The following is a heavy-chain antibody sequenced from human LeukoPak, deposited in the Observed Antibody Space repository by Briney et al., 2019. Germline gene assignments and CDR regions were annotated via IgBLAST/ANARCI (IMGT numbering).Heavy chain of an antibody. CDR1: GFTFSSYA. J-gene: IGHJ4*02. D-gene: IGHD3-10*01. Sequence: PGGSLRLSCAASGFTFSSYAMSWVRQAPGKGLEWVSAISGSGGSTYYADSVKGRFTISRDNSKNTLYLQMNSLRAEDTAVYYCARELGLSYYYGSGSDHAGYYFDYWGQGTLVTVSS. CDR2: ISGSGGST. CDR3: ARELGLSYYYGSGSDHAGYYFDY. V-gene: IGHV3-23*01.